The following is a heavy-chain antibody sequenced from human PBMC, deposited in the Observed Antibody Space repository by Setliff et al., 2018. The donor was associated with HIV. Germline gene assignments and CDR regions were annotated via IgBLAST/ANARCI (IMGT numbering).Heavy chain of an antibody. J-gene: IGHJ6*03. CDR1: GVSTISSSSSYY. CDR2: ISHSGIT. D-gene: IGHD4-17*01. Sequence: PSETLSLTCIVSGVSTISSSSSYYWGWIRQPPGKGLEWIGYISHSGITYYNPSLKSRVTISVDTSKNHFSLKLSSVTAADTAMYYCARDMTTVTYYYYYYYMDVWGKGTTVTVSS. CDR3: ARDMTTVTYYYYYYYMDV. V-gene: IGHV4-39*02.